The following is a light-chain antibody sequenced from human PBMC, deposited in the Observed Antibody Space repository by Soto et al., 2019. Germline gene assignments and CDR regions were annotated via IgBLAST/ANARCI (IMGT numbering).Light chain of an antibody. Sequence: QSVLAQPASVSGSPGQSITISCTGTSSDVGAYDAVSWYQQHPGKAPQVIIYRGTKRPSGVSTRFSGSKSGNTASLTISGLQAEDEADYYCSSYTNTNTYVFAAGTKVTGL. CDR1: SSDVGAYDA. V-gene: IGLV2-14*02. J-gene: IGLJ1*01. CDR3: SSYTNTNTYV. CDR2: RGT.